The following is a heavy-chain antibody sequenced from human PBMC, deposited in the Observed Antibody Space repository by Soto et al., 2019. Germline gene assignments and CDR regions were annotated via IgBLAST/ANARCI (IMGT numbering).Heavy chain of an antibody. D-gene: IGHD2-8*01. CDR3: ARNSIGVSPRSYFDL. CDR2: IYYSGST. V-gene: IGHV4-59*01. CDR1: GGSISSYY. Sequence: SETLSLTCTVSGGSISSYYWSWIRQPPGKGLEWIGYIYYSGSTNYNPSLKSRVTISVDTSKNQFSLKLSSVTAAETAVYYCARNSIGVSPRSYFDLWGRGTLVTVSS. J-gene: IGHJ2*01.